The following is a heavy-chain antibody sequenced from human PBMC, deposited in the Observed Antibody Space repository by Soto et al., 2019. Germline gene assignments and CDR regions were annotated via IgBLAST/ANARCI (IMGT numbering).Heavy chain of an antibody. CDR1: GFTFSDHY. J-gene: IGHJ4*02. D-gene: IGHD4-17*01. CDR2: ITSTGSTI. V-gene: IGHV3-11*01. CDR3: ASQITVTQN. Sequence: QVQLVESGGGFVKPGGSLRLSCAGSGFTFSDHYMGWVRQAPGKGLEWISYITSTGSTIYYADSVQGRFTISRDNAKNLLYMEMNSLRVEDTARYYCASQITVTQNWGQGTLVTVSS.